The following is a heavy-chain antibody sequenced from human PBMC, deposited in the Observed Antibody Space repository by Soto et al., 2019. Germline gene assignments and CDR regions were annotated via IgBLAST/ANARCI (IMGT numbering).Heavy chain of an antibody. CDR2: ISYDGSNK. CDR3: AKGRAPTPQAAGIYYGMDV. V-gene: IGHV3-30*18. J-gene: IGHJ6*02. CDR1: GFTFSSYG. D-gene: IGHD6-13*01. Sequence: GSLRLSCAASGFTFSSYGMHWVRQAPGKGLEWVAVISYDGSNKYYADSVKGRFTISRDNSKNTLYLQMNSLRAEDTAVHYCAKGRAPTPQAAGIYYGMDVWGQGTTVTVSS.